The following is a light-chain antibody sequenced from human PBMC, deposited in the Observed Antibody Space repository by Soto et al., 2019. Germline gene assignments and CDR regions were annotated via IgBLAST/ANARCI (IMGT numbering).Light chain of an antibody. V-gene: IGLV1-40*01. CDR2: ANS. J-gene: IGLJ2*01. CDR3: QSYDSSLSGSV. Sequence: QSVLTQPPSVSGAPGQRVTVSCTGSSSNIGAGYDVHWYQQLPGTAPKLLIYANSNRPSGVPDRFSGSKSGTSASLAITGLQAEDEADYYCQSYDSSLSGSVFGGGTKRTVL. CDR1: SSNIGAGYD.